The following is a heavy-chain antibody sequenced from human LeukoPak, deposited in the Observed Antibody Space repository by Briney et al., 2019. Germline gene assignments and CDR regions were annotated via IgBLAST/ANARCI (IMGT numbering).Heavy chain of an antibody. CDR2: VHPSGGST. D-gene: IGHD3-22*01. Sequence: ASVTLSFTASGYTFTSYYIHWLRQAPGQGLEWMGIVHPSGGSTSYAQKFQGRVTMTRDTATSTVYMELSSLRSEDTALYYCARITMTTSGWYFDLWGRGSLVTVSP. CDR3: ARITMTTSGWYFDL. J-gene: IGHJ2*01. CDR1: GYTFTSYY. V-gene: IGHV1-46*01.